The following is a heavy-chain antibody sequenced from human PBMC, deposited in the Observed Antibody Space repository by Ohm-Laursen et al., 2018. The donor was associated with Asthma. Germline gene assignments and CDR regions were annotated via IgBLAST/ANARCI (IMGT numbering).Heavy chain of an antibody. D-gene: IGHD3-22*01. CDR1: GFTLSSYA. CDR3: AKDLAMIVVVEPGLQH. Sequence: SLRLSCAASGFTLSSYAMHWVRQAPGKGLEWVAVISYDGSNKYYADSVKGRFTISRDNSKNTLYLQMNSLRAEDTAVYYCAKDLAMIVVVEPGLQHWGQGTLVTVSS. CDR2: ISYDGSNK. V-gene: IGHV3-30-3*01. J-gene: IGHJ1*01.